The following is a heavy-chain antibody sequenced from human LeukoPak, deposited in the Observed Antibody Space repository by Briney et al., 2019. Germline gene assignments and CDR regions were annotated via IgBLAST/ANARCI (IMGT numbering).Heavy chain of an antibody. CDR2: ISAYNGNT. Sequence: ASVKVSCKASGYTFTSYGISWVRQAPGQGLEWMGWISAYNGNTNYAQKLQGRVTMTTDTSTSTAYMELRSLRSDDTAVYYCARGDVIYPYYYYYGMDVWGQGTTVTVSS. CDR3: ARGDVIYPYYYYYGMDV. J-gene: IGHJ6*02. D-gene: IGHD3-10*01. V-gene: IGHV1-18*01. CDR1: GYTFTSYG.